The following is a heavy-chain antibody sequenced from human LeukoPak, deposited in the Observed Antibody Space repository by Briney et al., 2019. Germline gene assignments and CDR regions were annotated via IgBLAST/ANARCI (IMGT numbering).Heavy chain of an antibody. J-gene: IGHJ4*02. V-gene: IGHV1-18*01. CDR2: ISAYNGNT. CDR3: ARDPVYSSGWYPALYYFDY. CDR1: GYTFTSYG. Sequence: ASVKVSCKASGYTFTSYGISWVRQAPGQGLEWMGWISAYNGNTNYAQKLQGRVTMTTDTSTSTAYMELRSLRSDDTAVYYCARDPVYSSGWYPALYYFDYWGQGTLVTVSS. D-gene: IGHD6-19*01.